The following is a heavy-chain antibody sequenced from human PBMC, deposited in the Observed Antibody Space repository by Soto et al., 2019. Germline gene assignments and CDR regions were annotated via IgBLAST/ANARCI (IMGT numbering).Heavy chain of an antibody. Sequence: SETLSLTCTVSGGSISSSSYYWGWIRQPPGKGLEWIGSIYYSGSTYYNPSLKSRVAISVDTSKNQFSLKLSSVTAADTAVYYCARHQSHSSSYVDPWGQGTLVTVSS. J-gene: IGHJ5*02. D-gene: IGHD6-13*01. CDR1: GGSISSSSYY. CDR2: IYYSGST. CDR3: ARHQSHSSSYVDP. V-gene: IGHV4-39*01.